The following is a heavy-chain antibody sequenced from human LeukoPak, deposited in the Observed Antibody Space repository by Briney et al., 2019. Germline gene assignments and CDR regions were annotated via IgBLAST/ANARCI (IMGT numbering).Heavy chain of an antibody. J-gene: IGHJ4*01. CDR3: ARDNWPQLAQRYYFDY. CDR2: TYYRSKLYN. V-gene: IGHV6-1*01. CDR1: GDSVSSNSAA. D-gene: IGHD6-13*01. Sequence: SQTLSLTCAISGDSVSSNSAAWNWIRHSPSRGLEWLGRTYYRSKLYNDYAVSVKSRITINPDTSKNQFSLYLNSVTPEDTAVYYCARDNWPQLAQRYYFDYWGQGTLVTVSS.